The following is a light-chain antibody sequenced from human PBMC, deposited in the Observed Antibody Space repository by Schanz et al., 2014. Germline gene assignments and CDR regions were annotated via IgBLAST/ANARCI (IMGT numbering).Light chain of an antibody. Sequence: DIQMTQSPSTLSASVGDRVTITCRASQSISAWLAWYQQKPGRAPKLLIYTASTLESGVPSRFSGSGLGTEFTLTISSLQPEDFATYYCQQLNSYPPWTFGQGTKVEIK. CDR3: QQLNSYPPWT. CDR2: TAS. J-gene: IGKJ1*01. V-gene: IGKV1-5*03. CDR1: QSISAW.